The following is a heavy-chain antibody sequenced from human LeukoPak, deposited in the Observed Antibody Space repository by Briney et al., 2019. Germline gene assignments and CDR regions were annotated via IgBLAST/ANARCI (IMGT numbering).Heavy chain of an antibody. V-gene: IGHV3-33*01. CDR3: ARGCGGGPGCYILDY. Sequence: GGPLRLSCAASGFTFSSFGMHWVRQAPGKGLEWVAIIWSDGSNEVYIESVKGRFTISRDNSKNTLYLHMNSLRGEDTAMYFCARGCGGGPGCYILDYWGQGTLVTVSS. J-gene: IGHJ4*02. CDR1: GFTFSSFG. D-gene: IGHD2-15*01. CDR2: IWSDGSNE.